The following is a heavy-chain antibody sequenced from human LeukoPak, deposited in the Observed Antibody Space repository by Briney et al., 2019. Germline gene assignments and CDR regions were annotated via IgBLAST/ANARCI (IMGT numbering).Heavy chain of an antibody. CDR2: ISGGGDKT. CDR3: AKEDVSDHTTGIGP. D-gene: IGHD1-1*01. CDR1: GFTFSSYP. J-gene: IGHJ5*02. V-gene: IGHV3-23*01. Sequence: GGSLRLSCAASGFTFSSYPMSWVRQAPEKGPEWVSAISGGGDKTYYAGSVMGRFTISRDNSKNTLYLQMNSLRVEDTAIYYCAKEDVSDHTTGIGPWGQGTLVTVSS.